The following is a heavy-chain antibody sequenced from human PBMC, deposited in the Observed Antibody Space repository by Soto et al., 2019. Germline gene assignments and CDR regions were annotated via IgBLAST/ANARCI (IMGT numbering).Heavy chain of an antibody. J-gene: IGHJ4*02. Sequence: SETLSLTCAVSGGSISSGNWWTWVRQPPGKGLEWIGEIYLSGSTNYNPSLKSRVTISVDKSKNQFSLKLSSVTAADTAVYYCARDFHDSSLDYWGQGTLVTVS. D-gene: IGHD3-22*01. CDR1: GGSISSGNW. V-gene: IGHV4-4*02. CDR3: ARDFHDSSLDY. CDR2: IYLSGST.